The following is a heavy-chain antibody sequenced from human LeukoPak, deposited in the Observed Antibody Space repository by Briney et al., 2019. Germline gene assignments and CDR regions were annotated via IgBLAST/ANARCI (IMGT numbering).Heavy chain of an antibody. CDR1: GGSISSYY. CDR3: ARAPSRAPNVWFDP. J-gene: IGHJ5*02. Sequence: PSETLSLTCTVSGGSISSYYCSWIRQPPGKGLEWIGYIYYSGSTDYNPSLKSRVTISVDTSKNQFSLKLSSVTAADTAVYYCARAPSRAPNVWFDPWGQRTLVTVSS. V-gene: IGHV4-59*01. CDR2: IYYSGST.